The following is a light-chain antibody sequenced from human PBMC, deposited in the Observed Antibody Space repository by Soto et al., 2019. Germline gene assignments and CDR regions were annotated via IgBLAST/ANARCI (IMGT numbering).Light chain of an antibody. Sequence: QSVLTQPASVSGSPGQSITISCTGTSSDVGGYKYVSWYQQHPGKAPKLLIYEVNNRPSGISNRFSGSRSDNTASLTISGLQAEDEADYYCSSYTTSGTLLCVFGTGTKLTVL. CDR2: EVN. CDR3: SSYTTSGTLLCV. V-gene: IGLV2-14*01. J-gene: IGLJ1*01. CDR1: SSDVGGYKY.